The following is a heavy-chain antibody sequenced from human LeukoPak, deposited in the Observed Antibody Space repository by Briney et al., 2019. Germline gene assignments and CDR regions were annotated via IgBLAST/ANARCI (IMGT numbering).Heavy chain of an antibody. D-gene: IGHD5-18*01. CDR2: ISSRGSSI. J-gene: IGHJ3*02. Sequence: GGSLRLSCAASGFTFSNYEMNWVRQAPGKGLEWVSYISSRGSSIYYADSVKGRFTISRDNAKNSLYLQMNRLRAEDTAVYYCAREASGYSYGLDALDIWGQGTMVTVSS. CDR3: AREASGYSYGLDALDI. CDR1: GFTFSNYE. V-gene: IGHV3-48*03.